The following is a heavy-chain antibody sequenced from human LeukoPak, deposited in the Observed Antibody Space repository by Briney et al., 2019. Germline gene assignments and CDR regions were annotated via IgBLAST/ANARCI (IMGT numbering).Heavy chain of an antibody. V-gene: IGHV1-3*01. CDR2: INAGNGNT. CDR1: GYTFTSYA. J-gene: IGHJ4*02. D-gene: IGHD2-2*01. CDR3: AKRGVPASRNYLDY. Sequence: ASVKVSCKAPGYTFTSYAMHWVRQAPGQRLEWMGWINAGNGNTKYSQKFQGRVTITRDTSASTAYMELSSLRSEDTAVYYWAKRGVPASRNYLDYWGQGTLVTVSS.